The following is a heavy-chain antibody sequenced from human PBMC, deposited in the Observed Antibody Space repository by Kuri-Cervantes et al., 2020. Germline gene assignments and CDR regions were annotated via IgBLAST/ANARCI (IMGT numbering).Heavy chain of an antibody. V-gene: IGHV3-30-3*01. CDR3: ARGLLIVVVVAAPLGGYYGMDV. D-gene: IGHD2-15*01. CDR2: ISYDGSNK. Sequence: GESLKISCAASGFTFSSYAMHWVRQAPGKGLEWVAVISYDGSNKYYADSVKGRFTISRDNSKNTLYLQMNSLRAGDTAVYYCARGLLIVVVVAAPLGGYYGMDVWGQGNGHRLL. J-gene: IGHJ6*02. CDR1: GFTFSSYA.